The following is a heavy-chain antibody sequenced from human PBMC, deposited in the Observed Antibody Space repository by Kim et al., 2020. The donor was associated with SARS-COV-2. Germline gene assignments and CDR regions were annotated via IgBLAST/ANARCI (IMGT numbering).Heavy chain of an antibody. CDR3: ATDRPSDH. Sequence: GGSLRLSCAASGFTFSSYAMHWVRRAPGKGLEWVAGISYAGSNKYYADSVKGRFIISRDNSKNTLYLQMNSLRAEDTAMYYCATDRPSDHWGQGTLVPVS. CDR2: ISYAGSNK. CDR1: GFTFSSYA. D-gene: IGHD3-22*01. J-gene: IGHJ4*02. V-gene: IGHV3-30-3*01.